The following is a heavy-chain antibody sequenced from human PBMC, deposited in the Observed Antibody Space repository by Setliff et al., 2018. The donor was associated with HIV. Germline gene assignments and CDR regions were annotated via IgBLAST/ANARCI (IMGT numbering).Heavy chain of an antibody. CDR1: GRSLNTNH. D-gene: IGHD3-10*01. Sequence: SETLSLTCAVYGRSLNTNHWSWIRQSPGKGLEWIGEINDSGSINYNPSLKSRITISADASKNQFSLKLTSMIAADTAMFYCARGRGPMGGDAFDIWGQGTMVTVSS. V-gene: IGHV4-34*01. J-gene: IGHJ3*02. CDR2: INDSGSI. CDR3: ARGRGPMGGDAFDI.